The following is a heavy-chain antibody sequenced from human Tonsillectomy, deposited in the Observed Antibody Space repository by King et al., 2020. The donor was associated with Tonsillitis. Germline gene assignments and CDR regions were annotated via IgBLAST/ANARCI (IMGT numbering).Heavy chain of an antibody. D-gene: IGHD3-9*01. CDR1: GFTFSSYA. V-gene: IGHV3-30-3*01. J-gene: IGHJ6*02. CDR2: ISYDGSNK. Sequence: VQLVESRGGVVQPGRSLRLSCAASGFTFSSYAMHWVRQAPGKGLEWVALISYDGSNKYYADSVKGRFTISRDNSKNTLFLQMTSLRAEDTAVYYCVRGGETGYYKRRDYYYYYGMDVWGQGTTVTVSS. CDR3: VRGGETGYYKRRDYYYYYGMDV.